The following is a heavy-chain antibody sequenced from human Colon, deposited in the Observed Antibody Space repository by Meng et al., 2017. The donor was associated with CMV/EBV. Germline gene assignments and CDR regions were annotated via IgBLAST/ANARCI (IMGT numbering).Heavy chain of an antibody. CDR2: MNPRSGDT. V-gene: IGHV1-8*01. CDR3: ARLTSGGY. J-gene: IGHJ4*02. CDR1: GYTFTSYD. Sequence: QVQLVQSGSEVKRPGASVKVSCQASGYTFTSYDINWVRQTPGQGLEWVGWMNPRSGDTDYARKFQGIVTMTRDTSLGTAYLELRSLTSEDTAIYYCARLTSGGYWGQGTLVTVSS. D-gene: IGHD4/OR15-4a*01.